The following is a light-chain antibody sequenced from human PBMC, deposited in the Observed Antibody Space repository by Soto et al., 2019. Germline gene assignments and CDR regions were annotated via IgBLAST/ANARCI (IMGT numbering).Light chain of an antibody. CDR3: PQFNNYPIT. J-gene: IGKJ5*01. Sequence: AIQLTQSPSSLSASLGDRVTITCRASQGISSALAWYQQKPGKAPKLLIYDASSLESGVPSRFSGSGSGTDFTLTISSLQPEDFATYYCPQFNNYPITFGQGTRLEIK. CDR2: DAS. CDR1: QGISSA. V-gene: IGKV1D-13*01.